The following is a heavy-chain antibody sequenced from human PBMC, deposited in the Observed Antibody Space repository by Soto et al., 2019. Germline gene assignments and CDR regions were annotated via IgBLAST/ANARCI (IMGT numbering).Heavy chain of an antibody. CDR3: AREGIRDIVVVVAATLGGMDV. V-gene: IGHV1-69*12. J-gene: IGHJ6*02. CDR2: IIPIFGTA. CDR1: GGTFSSYA. Sequence: QVQLVQSGAEVKKPGSSVKVSCKASGGTFSSYAISWVRQAPGQGLEWMGGIIPIFGTANYAEKFQGRVTITADESTSTAYMGLSSLRSEDTAVYYCAREGIRDIVVVVAATLGGMDVWGQGTTVTVSS. D-gene: IGHD2-15*01.